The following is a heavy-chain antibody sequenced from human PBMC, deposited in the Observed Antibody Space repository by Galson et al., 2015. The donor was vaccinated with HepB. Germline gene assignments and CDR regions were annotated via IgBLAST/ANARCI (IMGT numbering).Heavy chain of an antibody. J-gene: IGHJ4*02. Sequence: SLRLSCAASGFTFSAYWMTWVRQAPGKGLEWVANINQHGSDSYYVDSVKGRFTISRDNADDSLYLHLNSLRAEDTAVYYCARDLSIGSYDFWGQGTLVTVSS. CDR2: INQHGSDS. CDR3: ARDLSIGSYDF. V-gene: IGHV3-7*03. D-gene: IGHD1-26*01. CDR1: GFTFSAYW.